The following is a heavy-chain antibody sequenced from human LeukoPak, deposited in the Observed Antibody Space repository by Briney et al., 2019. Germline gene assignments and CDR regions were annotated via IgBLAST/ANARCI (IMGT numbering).Heavy chain of an antibody. D-gene: IGHD2-15*01. CDR1: GYTFFYYG. CDR2: ISVDNGKT. Sequence: ASVKVSCKASGYTFFYYGVTWVRQVPGQGLEWMGWISVDNGKTNYAQKLQGRVTLTTDISTSTANMELRSLRSDDTAVYYCARVDCSGDSCYSAGYWGQGTLVTVSS. V-gene: IGHV1-18*01. CDR3: ARVDCSGDSCYSAGY. J-gene: IGHJ4*02.